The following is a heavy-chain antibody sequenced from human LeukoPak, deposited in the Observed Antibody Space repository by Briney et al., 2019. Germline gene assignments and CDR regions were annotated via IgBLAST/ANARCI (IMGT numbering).Heavy chain of an antibody. Sequence: PSETLSLTCSVSGYSISSGYDWGWIRQPPGKGLEWIGSIYRSGSTYYNPSLQSRVTISVDTSKNQFSLMLSSVTAADTAVYYCAREDRNYFYMDVWDKGTTVTVSS. CDR2: IYRSGST. CDR3: AREDRNYFYMDV. J-gene: IGHJ6*03. V-gene: IGHV4-38-2*02. CDR1: GYSISSGYD. D-gene: IGHD2-15*01.